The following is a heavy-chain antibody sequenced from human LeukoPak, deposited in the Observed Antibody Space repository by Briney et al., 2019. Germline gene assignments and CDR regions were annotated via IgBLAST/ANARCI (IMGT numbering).Heavy chain of an antibody. J-gene: IGHJ4*02. V-gene: IGHV1-8*01. CDR2: MNPNSGNT. CDR1: GYTFTSYD. D-gene: IGHD6-13*01. CDR3: ARGVDQQQLVEENYYFDY. Sequence: ASVKVSCKASGYTFTSYDINWVRQATGQGLEWMGWMNPNSGNTGSAQKFQGRVTMTRNPSISTAYMELSSLRSEDTAVYYCARGVDQQQLVEENYYFDYWAQGTLVTVSS.